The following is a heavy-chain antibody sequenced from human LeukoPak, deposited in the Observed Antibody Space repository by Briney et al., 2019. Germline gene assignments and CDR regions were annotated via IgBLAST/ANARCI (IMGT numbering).Heavy chain of an antibody. CDR1: GFTVRKNY. CDR2: IYVGGST. CDR3: ARAGVTMVRGPVPDDY. Sequence: GGSLRLSCAASGFTVRKNYMSWVRQTPGERREWVSVIYVGGSTYYADAVKGRFTISRDNSKNTLYLQMNSLRAEDTAVYYCARAGVTMVRGPVPDDYWGQGTLVTVSS. D-gene: IGHD3-10*01. J-gene: IGHJ4*02. V-gene: IGHV3-53*01.